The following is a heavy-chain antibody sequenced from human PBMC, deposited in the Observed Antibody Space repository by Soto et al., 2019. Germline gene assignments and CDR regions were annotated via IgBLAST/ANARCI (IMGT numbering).Heavy chain of an antibody. D-gene: IGHD6-19*01. J-gene: IGHJ4*02. Sequence: QVQLVQSGAEVKKPGSSVKVSCKASGGTFSSYAISWVRQAPGQGLEWMGGTIPIFGTANYAQKFQGRVTITADESTSTAYMELSSLRSEDTAVYYCARAPPYSSGWYYFDYWGQGTLVTVSS. CDR1: GGTFSSYA. V-gene: IGHV1-69*01. CDR2: TIPIFGTA. CDR3: ARAPPYSSGWYYFDY.